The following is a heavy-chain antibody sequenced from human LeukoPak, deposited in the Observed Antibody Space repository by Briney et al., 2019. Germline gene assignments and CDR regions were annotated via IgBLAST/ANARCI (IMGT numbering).Heavy chain of an antibody. J-gene: IGHJ4*02. CDR2: ISASGSST. CDR3: AKDIRFY. V-gene: IGHV3-23*01. CDR1: GFPVSSNF. Sequence: GGSVRLSCAVSGFPVSSNFMSWVRQAPGKGLEWVSAISASGSSTYYADSVRGRFTISRDNSKQTLYLQMNSLRADDTAVYYCAKDIRFYWGQGTLVTVSS.